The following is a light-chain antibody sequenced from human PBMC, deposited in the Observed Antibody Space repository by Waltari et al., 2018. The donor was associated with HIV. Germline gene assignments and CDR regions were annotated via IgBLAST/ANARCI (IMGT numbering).Light chain of an antibody. V-gene: IGLV3-25*03. CDR2: KDT. CDR1: TLSKQY. CDR3: QSSDNSEHMI. J-gene: IGLJ2*01. Sequence: SELTQPPSVSVSPGQTARISCSGDTLSKQYANWYQQKPGQAPVVVIIKDTERPSGIPERFSGSSSGTTVTLTIRGVQAEDEADYYCQSSDNSEHMIFGGGTKLTVL.